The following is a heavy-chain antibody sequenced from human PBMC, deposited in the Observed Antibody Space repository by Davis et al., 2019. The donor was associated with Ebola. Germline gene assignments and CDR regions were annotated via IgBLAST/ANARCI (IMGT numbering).Heavy chain of an antibody. Sequence: SETLSLTCSVSGDSISGNYAYWGWIRQPPGKGLEWVGNINFCGTTYYSPSLKSRATISVDTSKNQFSLQLTSVTAADTGIYYCARRPTVNWFDPWGQGTLVTVSS. CDR1: GDSISGNYAY. CDR2: INFCGTT. J-gene: IGHJ5*02. V-gene: IGHV4-39*01. CDR3: ARRPTVNWFDP. D-gene: IGHD4-17*01.